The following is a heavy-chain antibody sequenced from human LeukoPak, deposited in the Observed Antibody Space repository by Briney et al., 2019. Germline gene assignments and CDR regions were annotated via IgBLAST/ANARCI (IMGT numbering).Heavy chain of an antibody. V-gene: IGHV4-30-4*01. CDR3: ARHGKWGTVDY. Sequence: PSETLSLTCTVSGGSISSGDYYWSWIRQPPGKGLEWIGYIYYSGTTYYNPSLKSRLTISVDTSKNQFSLKLSSVTAADTAVYYCARHGKWGTVDYWGQGTLVTVSS. J-gene: IGHJ4*02. CDR2: IYYSGTT. D-gene: IGHD3-16*01. CDR1: GGSISSGDYY.